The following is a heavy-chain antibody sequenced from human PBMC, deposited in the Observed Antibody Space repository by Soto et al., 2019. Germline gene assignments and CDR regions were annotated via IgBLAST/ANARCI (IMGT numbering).Heavy chain of an antibody. Sequence: SVKVSCKASGGTFSSYTISWVRQAPGQGLEWMGRIIPILGIANYAQKFQGRVTITTDNSTSTAYMELSSLRSEDTAVYYCARGSYGDYAYYYYMDVWGKGTTVTVSS. CDR2: IIPILGIA. CDR1: GGTFSSYT. CDR3: ARGSYGDYAYYYYMDV. V-gene: IGHV1-69*02. J-gene: IGHJ6*03. D-gene: IGHD4-17*01.